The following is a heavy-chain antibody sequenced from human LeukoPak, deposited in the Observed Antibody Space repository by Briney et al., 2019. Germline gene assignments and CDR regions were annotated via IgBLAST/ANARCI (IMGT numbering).Heavy chain of an antibody. CDR2: IYHSGST. Sequence: NPSETLSLTCAVSGGSISSSNWWSWVRQPPGKGLEWIGEIYHSGSTNYNLSLKSRVTISVDKSKNQFSLKLSSVTAADTAVYYCARGQIGLYWYFDLWGRGTLVTVSS. V-gene: IGHV4-4*02. J-gene: IGHJ2*01. CDR3: ARGQIGLYWYFDL. CDR1: GGSISSSNW.